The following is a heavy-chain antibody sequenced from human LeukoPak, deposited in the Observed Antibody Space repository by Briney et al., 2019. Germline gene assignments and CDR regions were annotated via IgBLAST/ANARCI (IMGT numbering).Heavy chain of an antibody. CDR3: ARDLVATRPRGMDV. J-gene: IGHJ6*02. CDR2: ISGSGGST. Sequence: PGGSLRLSCAASGFTFSSYAMSWVRQAPGKGLEWVSAISGSGGSTYYADSVKGRFTISRDNSKNTLYLQMNSLRAEDTAVYYCARDLVATRPRGMDVWGQGTTVTVSS. D-gene: IGHD5-12*01. V-gene: IGHV3-23*01. CDR1: GFTFSSYA.